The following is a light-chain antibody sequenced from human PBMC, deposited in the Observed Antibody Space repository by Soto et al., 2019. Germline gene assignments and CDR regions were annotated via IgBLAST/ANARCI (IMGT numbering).Light chain of an antibody. CDR2: GAS. Sequence: VMPQTPATLSVSPGERATLSCRASQSVSSNLAWYQQKPGQAPRLLIYGASSRATGIPDRFSGSGSGTDFTLTISRLEPEDSAVYYCQQHGTTFGQGTKVDIK. CDR3: QQHGTT. J-gene: IGKJ1*01. V-gene: IGKV3-20*01. CDR1: QSVSSN.